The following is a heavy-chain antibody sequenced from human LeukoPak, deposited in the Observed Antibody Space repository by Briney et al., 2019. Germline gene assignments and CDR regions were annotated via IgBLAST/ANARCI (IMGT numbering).Heavy chain of an antibody. CDR3: ARPTPYCSGGSCYFDY. V-gene: IGHV4-38-2*01. CDR1: GYSISSGYY. CDR2: MYQSGRT. Sequence: SETLSLTCGVSGYSISSGYYWGWIRQPPGKGLEWIGSMYQSGRTYYNPSLKSRVTVSVDTSKNQFSLKLSSVTAAGTAVYYCARPTPYCSGGSCYFDYWGQGTLVTVSS. D-gene: IGHD2-15*01. J-gene: IGHJ4*02.